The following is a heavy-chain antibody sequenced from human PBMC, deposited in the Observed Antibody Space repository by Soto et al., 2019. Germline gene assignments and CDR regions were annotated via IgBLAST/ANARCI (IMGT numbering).Heavy chain of an antibody. Sequence: EVQVLESGGGLVQPGGSLRLSCAASGFTFSSYAMSWVRQAPGKGLEWVSSISGNGGSTYYADSVKGRFTISRDNSKNSLYLQMNILRAEDTAVYYCAKGLAGNMDVWGQGTTVTVSS. D-gene: IGHD6-19*01. J-gene: IGHJ6*02. V-gene: IGHV3-23*01. CDR1: GFTFSSYA. CDR2: ISGNGGST. CDR3: AKGLAGNMDV.